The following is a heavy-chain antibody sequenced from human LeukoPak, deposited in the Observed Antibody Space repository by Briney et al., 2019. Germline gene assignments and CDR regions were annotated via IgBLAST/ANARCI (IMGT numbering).Heavy chain of an antibody. V-gene: IGHV4-34*01. Sequence: SETLSLTCAVYVGSFSGYYWTWIRQTPGKGLEWIGEINHSGSTNYNPSLESRVTISVAPSKNQFSLNLNSVTAADTAVYFCARGVTSALSYYYGMDVWGQGTPVTVSS. CDR3: ARGVTSALSYYYGMDV. CDR1: VGSFSGYY. D-gene: IGHD2/OR15-2a*01. J-gene: IGHJ6*02. CDR2: INHSGST.